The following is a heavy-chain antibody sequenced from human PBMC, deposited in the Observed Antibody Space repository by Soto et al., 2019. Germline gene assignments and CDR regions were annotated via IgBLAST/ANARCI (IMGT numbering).Heavy chain of an antibody. Sequence: KPSETLSLTCTVSGGSMRNYFWTWIRQPPGKGLEWIGYIHYSGTTSFFPSYSPSLRSRVTISEDTSKNQFSLKLLSVTTADTAVYFCAAGEASSRNLAPYYLDFWGQGTLVTVSS. CDR3: AAGEASSRNLAPYYLDF. V-gene: IGHV4-59*01. CDR1: GGSMRNYF. D-gene: IGHD6-13*01. J-gene: IGHJ4*02. CDR2: IHYSGTT.